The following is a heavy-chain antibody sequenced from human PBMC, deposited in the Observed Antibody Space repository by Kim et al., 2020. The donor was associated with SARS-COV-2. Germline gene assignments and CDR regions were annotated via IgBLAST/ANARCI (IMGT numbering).Heavy chain of an antibody. CDR3: ARAKEWMGATVYDY. CDR2: IYYSGST. D-gene: IGHD1-26*01. CDR1: SGSISSYY. V-gene: IGHV4-59*01. Sequence: SETLSLTCTVSSGSISSYYWSWIRQPPGKGLEWIGYIYYSGSTNYNPSLKSRVTISVDTSKNQFSLKLNSVTAADTAAYYCARAKEWMGATVYDYWGQGT. J-gene: IGHJ4*02.